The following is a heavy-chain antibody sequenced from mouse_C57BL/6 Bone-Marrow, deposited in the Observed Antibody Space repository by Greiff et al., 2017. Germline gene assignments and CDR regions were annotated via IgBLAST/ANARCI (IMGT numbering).Heavy chain of an antibody. J-gene: IGHJ3*01. CDR2: IYPGDGET. V-gene: IGHV1-80*01. CDR3: ARGAY. Sequence: VKLMESGAELVKPGASVKISCKASGYAFSSYWMNWVKQRPGKSLEWIGQIYPGDGETNYNGKVKGKSTLTADKSSSTAYMQLSSLTSDDSAVYFCARGAYWGQGTLVTVSA. CDR1: GYAFSSYW.